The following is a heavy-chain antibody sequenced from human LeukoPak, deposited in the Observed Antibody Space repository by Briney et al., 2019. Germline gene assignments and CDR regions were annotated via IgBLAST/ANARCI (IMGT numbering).Heavy chain of an antibody. CDR3: ARDNSVEDTAWWFDP. CDR1: GYTFTSYG. V-gene: IGHV1-18*01. J-gene: IGHJ5*02. CDR2: ISAYNGNT. Sequence: GASVKVSCKASGYTFTSYGISWVRQAPGQGLEWMGWISAYNGNTNYAQKIQGRVTMTTDTSTSTAYMELSSLRSEDTAVYYCARDNSVEDTAWWFDPWGQGTLVTVSS. D-gene: IGHD4-23*01.